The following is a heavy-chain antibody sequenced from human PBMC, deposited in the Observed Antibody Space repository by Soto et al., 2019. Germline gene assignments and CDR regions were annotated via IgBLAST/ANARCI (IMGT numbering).Heavy chain of an antibody. Sequence: GGSLRLSCAASGFTFSSYGLHWVRQAPGKGLEWVAVIWSDGSNKYYADSVKGRFTISRDNSQNTLYLQMNSLRAEDTAVYYCAKVRKDGPAPFSEYYYYYDGKDVWGQGTTVTVSS. CDR3: AKVRKDGPAPFSEYYYYYDGKDV. V-gene: IGHV3-33*06. D-gene: IGHD2-15*01. CDR1: GFTFSSYG. CDR2: IWSDGSNK. J-gene: IGHJ6*02.